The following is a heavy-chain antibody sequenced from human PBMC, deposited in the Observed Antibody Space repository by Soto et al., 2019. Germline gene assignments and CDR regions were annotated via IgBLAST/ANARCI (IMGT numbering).Heavy chain of an antibody. Sequence: SRIRKEQGKGLEWVGRIKSKTDGGTTDYAAPVKGRFTISRDDSKNTLYLQMNSLKTEDTAVYYCTTAAGYFYDRSFDPWGQGPLVT. V-gene: IGHV3-15*01. J-gene: IGHJ5*02. D-gene: IGHD3-22*01. CDR2: IKSKTDGGTT. CDR3: TTAAGYFYDRSFDP.